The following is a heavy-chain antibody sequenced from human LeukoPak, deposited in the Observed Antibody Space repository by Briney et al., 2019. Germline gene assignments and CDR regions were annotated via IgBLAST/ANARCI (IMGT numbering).Heavy chain of an antibody. CDR1: GFTFSSHG. J-gene: IGHJ4*02. CDR3: ARRAGAYTHPYDY. Sequence: GGSLRLSCAASGFTFSSHGMNWVRQAPGKGLEWVSGISPSGGITYYTDSVKGRFTISIDNSKNTLYLQMNSLRAEDTAVYYCARRAGAYTHPYDYWGQGTLVTVS. CDR2: ISPSGGIT. D-gene: IGHD3-16*01. V-gene: IGHV3-23*01.